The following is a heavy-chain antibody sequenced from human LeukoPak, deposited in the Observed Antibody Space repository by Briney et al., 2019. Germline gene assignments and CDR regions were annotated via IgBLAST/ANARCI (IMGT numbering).Heavy chain of an antibody. J-gene: IGHJ6*02. CDR3: ARGGGLDV. V-gene: IGHV3-7*03. Sequence: GGSLRLSCAASGFNFNDYWMSWLRQAPGKGLEWVASINHNGNVNYYVDSVKGRFTISRDNAKNSLYLQMSNLRAEDTAVYFCARGGGLDVWGQGATVTVSS. CDR1: GFNFNDYW. D-gene: IGHD3-16*01. CDR2: INHNGNVN.